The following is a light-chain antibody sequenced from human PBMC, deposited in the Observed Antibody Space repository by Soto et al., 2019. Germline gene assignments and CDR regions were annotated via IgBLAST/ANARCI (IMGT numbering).Light chain of an antibody. CDR1: SLNIRNNY. CDR3: GTWDSSLSADVV. V-gene: IGLV1-51*01. CDR2: DNN. J-gene: IGLJ2*01. Sequence: LMQPPSILAAPAHTLTISSSGRSLNIRNNYVSWYQQLPGTAPKLLSYDNNKRPSGIPDRFSGSKSGTSATLGITGLQTGDEADYYCGTWDSSLSADVVFGGGTKVTVL.